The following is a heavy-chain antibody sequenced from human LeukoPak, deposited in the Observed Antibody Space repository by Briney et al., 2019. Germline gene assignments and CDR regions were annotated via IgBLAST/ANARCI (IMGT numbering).Heavy chain of an antibody. CDR3: ARESGGTGH. D-gene: IGHD3/OR15-3a*01. CDR2: INHSGSL. V-gene: IGHV4-34*01. CDR1: GGSFSGYY. Sequence: SETLSLTCAVSGGSFSGYYWSWIRQPPGEGLEWIGEINHSGSLNYNASLKSRVSISADTSKNQFSLKLTSVTASDTAVYYCARESGGTGHWGQGTLVTVSS. J-gene: IGHJ4*02.